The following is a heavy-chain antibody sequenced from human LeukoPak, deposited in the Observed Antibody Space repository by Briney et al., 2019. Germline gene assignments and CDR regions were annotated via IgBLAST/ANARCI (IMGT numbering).Heavy chain of an antibody. Sequence: AGGSLRLSCAASGFTFSSYSMNWVRQAPGKGLEWVSSITSSSSYIYYADSVKGRFTISRDNAKNSLYLQMNSLRAEDTAVYYCARYNVDDDYVDYWGQGTLVTVSS. CDR3: ARYNVDDDYVDY. J-gene: IGHJ4*02. CDR1: GFTFSSYS. V-gene: IGHV3-21*04. CDR2: ITSSSSYI. D-gene: IGHD1-14*01.